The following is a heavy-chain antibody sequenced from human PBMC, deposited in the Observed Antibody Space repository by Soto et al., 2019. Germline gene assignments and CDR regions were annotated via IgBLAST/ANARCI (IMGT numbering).Heavy chain of an antibody. CDR1: GYSFTSLD. Sequence: QVQLVQSGAEVREPGASVKVSCKASGYSFTSLDINWVRQTAGQGLEWMGWMQPSTGRTGYAQKFQGRVTMTRGTSINPAFMELTSLTSDGTGFFYCARGVSAGVDYWGQGTLVTVSS. V-gene: IGHV1-8*01. CDR3: ARGVSAGVDY. CDR2: MQPSTGRT. J-gene: IGHJ4*02. D-gene: IGHD1-26*01.